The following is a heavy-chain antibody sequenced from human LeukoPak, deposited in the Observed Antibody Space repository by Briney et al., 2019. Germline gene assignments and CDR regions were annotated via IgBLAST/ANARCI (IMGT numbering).Heavy chain of an antibody. CDR3: ARAGGSLLVRWAYYFDY. Sequence: ASVKVSCKASGYTFTSYGISWVRQAPGQGLEWMGWISAYNGNANYAQKLQGRVTMTTDTSTSTAYMELRSLRSDDTAVYYCARAGGSLLVRWAYYFDYWGQGTLVTVSS. J-gene: IGHJ4*02. CDR2: ISAYNGNA. D-gene: IGHD4-23*01. CDR1: GYTFTSYG. V-gene: IGHV1-18*01.